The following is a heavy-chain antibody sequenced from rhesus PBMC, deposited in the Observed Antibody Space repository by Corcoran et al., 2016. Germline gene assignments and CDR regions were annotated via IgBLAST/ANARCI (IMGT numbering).Heavy chain of an antibody. CDR2: SRNKVKGVNP. J-gene: IGHJ6*01. CDR1: GFTFSDYY. Sequence: EVRLVESGGGLVQPGGSLRLSCAASGFTFSDYYISWVRQAPGKGPAWVGFSRNKVKGVNPEYAASVKGRFTISRDDSKSVASLEMNSLKTEDTAVYYCSKKSPGAGFGLDSWGQGVVVTVSS. V-gene: IGHV3-116*02. CDR3: SKKSPGAGFGLDS.